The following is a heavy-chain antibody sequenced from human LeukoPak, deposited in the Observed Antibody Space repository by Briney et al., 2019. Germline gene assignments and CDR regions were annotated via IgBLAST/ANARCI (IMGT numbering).Heavy chain of an antibody. D-gene: IGHD2-15*01. CDR1: GGSISSYY. V-gene: IGHV4-59*08. J-gene: IGHJ4*02. Sequence: SETLSLTCTVSGGSISSYYWSWIRQAPGRGLEWIGHIYYSGATNYNPSLESRVTISVDTSKNQFSLKLTSVTATDTALYYCARGGTDFDYWGQGTLVTVSS. CDR3: ARGGTDFDY. CDR2: IYYSGAT.